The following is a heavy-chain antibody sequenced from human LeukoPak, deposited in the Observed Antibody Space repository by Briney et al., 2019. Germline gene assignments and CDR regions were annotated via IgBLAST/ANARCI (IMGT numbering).Heavy chain of an antibody. Sequence: ASVKVSCKASGYTFTGYYMHWVRQAPGQGLEWMGWINPNSGGTNYAQKFQGRVTMTRDTSISTAYKELSRLRSDDTAVYYCARDPVVPATAYGMDVWGQGTTVTVSS. J-gene: IGHJ6*02. CDR3: ARDPVVPATAYGMDV. CDR2: INPNSGGT. CDR1: GYTFTGYY. V-gene: IGHV1-2*02. D-gene: IGHD2-2*01.